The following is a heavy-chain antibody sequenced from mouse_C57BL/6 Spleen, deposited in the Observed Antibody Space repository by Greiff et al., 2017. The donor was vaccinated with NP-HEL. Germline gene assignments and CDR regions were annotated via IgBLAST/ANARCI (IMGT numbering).Heavy chain of an antibody. J-gene: IGHJ1*03. D-gene: IGHD1-1*01. CDR3: ARKGYYYGSSYGWFDV. Sequence: QVQLQQPGAELVKPGASVKLSCKASGYTFTSYWMQWVKQRPGQGLEWIGEIDPSDSYTNYNQKFKGKATLTVDTSSSTAYMQISSLTSEDSAVYYCARKGYYYGSSYGWFDVWGTGTTVTVSS. CDR2: IDPSDSYT. V-gene: IGHV1-50*01. CDR1: GYTFTSYW.